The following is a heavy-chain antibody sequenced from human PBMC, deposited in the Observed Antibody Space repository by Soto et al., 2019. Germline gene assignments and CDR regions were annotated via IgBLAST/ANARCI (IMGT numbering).Heavy chain of an antibody. D-gene: IGHD3-22*01. V-gene: IGHV4-61*01. Sequence: SETLSLTCTVSGGSVSSGSYYWSWIRQPPGKGLEWSGYIYYTVNTNYNPSLKSRVTISIDTSKNQFSLKLSSVTAADTAVYYCARDLLFYDSSGFRRMGYCDAFDIWGQGTMVT. CDR1: GGSVSSGSYY. J-gene: IGHJ3*02. CDR2: IYYTVNT. CDR3: ARDLLFYDSSGFRRMGYCDAFDI.